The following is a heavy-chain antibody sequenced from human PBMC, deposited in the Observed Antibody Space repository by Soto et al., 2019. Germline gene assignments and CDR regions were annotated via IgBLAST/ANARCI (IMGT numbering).Heavy chain of an antibody. J-gene: IGHJ6*02. V-gene: IGHV3-30*18. CDR2: ISYDGSNK. CDR1: GFTFSSYG. Sequence: QVQLMESGGGVVQPGRSLRLSCAASGFTFSSYGMHWVRQAPGKGLEWVAVISYDGSNKYYADSVKGRFTISRDNSKNTLYLQMNSLRAEDTAVYYCAKDYYGSGSYYIPDYYYGMDVWGQGTTVTVSS. D-gene: IGHD3-10*01. CDR3: AKDYYGSGSYYIPDYYYGMDV.